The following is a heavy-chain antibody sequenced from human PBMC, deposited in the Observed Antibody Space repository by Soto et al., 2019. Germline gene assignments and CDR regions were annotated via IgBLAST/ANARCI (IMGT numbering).Heavy chain of an antibody. J-gene: IGHJ6*02. CDR1: GGSIRGSSYY. V-gene: IGHV4-39*01. Sequence: SETLPLTSPFSGGSIRGSSYYWDWIRKPPGKGLEWIGSIYYSGNRYYSPSLKSRVTMSVDTSKNQFSLKLSSVTATDTAVYYCARHLGDYGYEDYYGMDVWGLGTTVTVSS. CDR2: IYYSGNR. D-gene: IGHD4-17*01. CDR3: ARHLGDYGYEDYYGMDV.